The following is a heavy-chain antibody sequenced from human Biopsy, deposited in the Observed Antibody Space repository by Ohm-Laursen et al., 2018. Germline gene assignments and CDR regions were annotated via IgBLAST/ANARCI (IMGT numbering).Heavy chain of an antibody. CDR2: VTTTSSYI. CDR3: ARAYPPPGRRGGVVAGDFDC. V-gene: IGHV3-21*01. CDR1: GFAFSAYS. Sequence: SLRLSCAASGFAFSAYSMSWVRQAPGKGLEWVSSVTTTSSYIYYADSVKGRFTISRDNAKTSLYLQMNSLRAEDTAVYYCARAYPPPGRRGGVVAGDFDCWGQGTRVTVSS. J-gene: IGHJ4*02. D-gene: IGHD2-15*01.